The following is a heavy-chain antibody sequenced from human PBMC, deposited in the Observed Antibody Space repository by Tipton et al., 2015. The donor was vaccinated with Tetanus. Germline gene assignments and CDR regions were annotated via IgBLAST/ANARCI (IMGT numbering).Heavy chain of an antibody. CDR3: ARNHPPRGYPYGGFHS. Sequence: TLSLTCTVSGGSISTGGYSWNWIRQHPGKGLEWIGYIYDSGNTLYNPSLKSRATMSIDASKTHFSLNLTSVTAADTAVYYCARNHPPRGYPYGGFHSWGQGTLVTVSS. CDR1: GGSISTGGYS. V-gene: IGHV4-31*03. D-gene: IGHD5-12*01. CDR2: IYDSGNT. J-gene: IGHJ4*02.